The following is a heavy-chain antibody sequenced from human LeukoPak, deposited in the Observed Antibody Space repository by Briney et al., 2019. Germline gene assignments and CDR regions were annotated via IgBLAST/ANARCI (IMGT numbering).Heavy chain of an antibody. J-gene: IGHJ6*03. Sequence: GASVKVSCKASGYTFTSYDINWVRQATGQGLEWMGWMNPNSGNTGYAQKFQGRVTITRNTSISTAYMELSSLRSEDTAVYYCARGQRGRSSSSVYYYYYMDVWGKGTTVTVSS. CDR2: MNPNSGNT. CDR1: GYTFTSYD. V-gene: IGHV1-8*03. CDR3: ARGQRGRSSSSVYYYYYMDV. D-gene: IGHD6-6*01.